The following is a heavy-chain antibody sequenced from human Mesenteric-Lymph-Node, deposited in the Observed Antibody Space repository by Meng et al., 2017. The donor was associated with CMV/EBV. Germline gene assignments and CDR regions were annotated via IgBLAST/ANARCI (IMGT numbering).Heavy chain of an antibody. Sequence: GSFSGYYWSWIRQPPGKGLEWIGEINHSGSTNYNPYLKSRVTISVDTSKNQFSLKLSSVTAADTAVYYCARSTWYSSGWSRGRYFDLWGRGTLVTVSS. D-gene: IGHD6-19*01. V-gene: IGHV4-34*01. J-gene: IGHJ2*01. CDR1: GSFSGYY. CDR3: ARSTWYSSGWSRGRYFDL. CDR2: INHSGST.